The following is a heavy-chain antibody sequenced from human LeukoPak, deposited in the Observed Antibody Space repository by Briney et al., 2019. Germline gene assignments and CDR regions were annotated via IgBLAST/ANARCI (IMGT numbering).Heavy chain of an antibody. D-gene: IGHD2-21*02. CDR2: ISGSGGTT. CDR3: AKDPSDFLVDC. J-gene: IGHJ4*02. V-gene: IGHV3-23*01. Sequence: QAGGSLRLSCAASGFTFYTYAMNWVRQAPGKGLQWVAAISGSGGTTYYADSVKGRFTISRDNSKNTVYLQLSSLRAEDTAVYYCAKDPSDFLVDCWGQGTLVTVSS. CDR1: GFTFYTYA.